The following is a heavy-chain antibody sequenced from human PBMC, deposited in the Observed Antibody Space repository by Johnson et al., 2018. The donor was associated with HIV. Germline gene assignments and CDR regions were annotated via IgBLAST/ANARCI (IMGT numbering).Heavy chain of an antibody. CDR2: VGTAGDT. CDR3: ARGRYYNFWSGDGIRWDAFDI. V-gene: IGHV3-13*01. Sequence: EVQLVESGGGLVQPGGSLRLSCAASGFTFSSYDMHWVRQATGKGLVWVAAVGTAGDTFYPGSVKGRFTISREDAKNSLYLQMNSLSAGDTAVYYCARGRYYNFWSGDGIRWDAFDIWGQGTMVTVSS. J-gene: IGHJ3*02. CDR1: GFTFSSYD. D-gene: IGHD3-3*01.